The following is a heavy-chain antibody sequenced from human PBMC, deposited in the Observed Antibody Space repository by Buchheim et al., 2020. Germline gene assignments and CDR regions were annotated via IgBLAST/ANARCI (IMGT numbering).Heavy chain of an antibody. V-gene: IGHV4-39*01. CDR1: GASISSSSYY. CDR2: IYYSGST. J-gene: IGHJ6*02. CDR3: AGHLSSWYDPYYYYYGMDV. D-gene: IGHD6-13*01. Sequence: QLQLQESGPGLVKPSETLSLTCTVSGASISSSSYYWGWIRQPPGKGLEWIGSIYYSGSTYYNPSLKSRVTLSVDTSKNQFSLKLSSVTAADAAVYYCAGHLSSWYDPYYYYYGMDVWGQGTT.